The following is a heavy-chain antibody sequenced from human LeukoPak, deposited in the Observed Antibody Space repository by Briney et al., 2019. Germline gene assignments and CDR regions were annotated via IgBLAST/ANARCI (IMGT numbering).Heavy chain of an antibody. D-gene: IGHD3-9*01. CDR2: ISYDESNE. CDR3: AKCILTGYYKGYMDV. Sequence: GRSLRLSCTASTFAFRNYDMHWVRQAPGKGLEWLTLISYDESNEYYADSVKGRFTISRDNSKNTLYLQMNSLRAEDTAVYYCAKCILTGYYKGYMDVWGKGTTVTISS. CDR1: TFAFRNYD. J-gene: IGHJ6*03. V-gene: IGHV3-30*18.